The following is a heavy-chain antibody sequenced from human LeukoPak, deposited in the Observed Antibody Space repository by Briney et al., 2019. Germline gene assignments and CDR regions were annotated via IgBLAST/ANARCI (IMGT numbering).Heavy chain of an antibody. D-gene: IGHD3-22*01. J-gene: IGHJ4*02. CDR1: GFTFSRHG. V-gene: IGHV3-30*18. CDR3: AKGRRRYYDSSGYHEYFDY. CDR2: ISNDGSRK. Sequence: GGSLRLSCAPSGFTFSRHGMHWVRQAPGKGLEWVAIISNDGSRKYYAHSVEGRFTISRDNAKNSLYLQMNSLRAEDTALYYCAKGRRRYYDSSGYHEYFDYWGQGTLVTVSS.